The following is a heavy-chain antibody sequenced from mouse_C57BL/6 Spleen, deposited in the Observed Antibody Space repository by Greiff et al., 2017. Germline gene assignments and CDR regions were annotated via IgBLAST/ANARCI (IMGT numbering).Heavy chain of an antibody. D-gene: IGHD2-2*01. CDR2: ISYDGSN. CDR3: ARDLGGYPFAY. Sequence: EVQLQESGPGLVKPSQSLSLTCSVTGYSITSGYYWNWIRQFPGNKLEWMGYISYDGSNNYNPSLKNRISITRDTSKNQFFLKLNSVTTEDTATYYCARDLGGYPFAYWGQGTLVTVSA. V-gene: IGHV3-6*01. CDR1: GYSITSGYY. J-gene: IGHJ3*01.